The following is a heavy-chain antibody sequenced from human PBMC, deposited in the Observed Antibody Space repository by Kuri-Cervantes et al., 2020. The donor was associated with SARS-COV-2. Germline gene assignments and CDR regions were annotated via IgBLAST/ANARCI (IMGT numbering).Heavy chain of an antibody. CDR3: AKDVRFRSLWAEQPDY. CDR1: GFTFSSYA. V-gene: IGHV3-64D*06. J-gene: IGHJ4*02. Sequence: GGSLRLSCSASGFTFSSYAMHWVRQAPGKGLEYVSAISSNGGSTYYADSVKGRFTISRGNSKNTLYLQMSSLRAEDTALYYCAKDVRFRSLWAEQPDYWGQGTLVTVSS. CDR2: ISSNGGST. D-gene: IGHD3-3*01.